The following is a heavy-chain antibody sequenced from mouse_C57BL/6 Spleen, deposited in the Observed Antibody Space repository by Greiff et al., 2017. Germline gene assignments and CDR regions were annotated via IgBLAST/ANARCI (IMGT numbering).Heavy chain of an antibody. CDR1: GYTFTSYW. Sequence: VQLQQPGAELVMPGASVKLSCKASGYTFTSYWMHWVKQRPGQGLEWIGEIDPSDSYTNYNQKFKGKSTLTVDKSSSTAYMQLSSLTSEDSAVYYCARSGTGTGYWGQGTTLTVSS. D-gene: IGHD4-1*01. V-gene: IGHV1-69*01. J-gene: IGHJ2*01. CDR2: IDPSDSYT. CDR3: ARSGTGTGY.